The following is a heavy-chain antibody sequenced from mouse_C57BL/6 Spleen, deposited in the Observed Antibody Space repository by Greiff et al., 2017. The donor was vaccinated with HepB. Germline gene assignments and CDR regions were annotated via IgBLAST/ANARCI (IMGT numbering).Heavy chain of an antibody. CDR3: AAYYEGYYAMDY. J-gene: IGHJ4*01. V-gene: IGHV1-42*01. CDR2: INTSTGGT. Sequence: EVQLQQSGPELVKPGASVKISCKASGYSFTGYYMNWVKQSPEKSLEWIGEINTSTGGTTYNQKFKAKATLTVDKSSSTAYMQLKRLTSEDSAVYYCAAYYEGYYAMDYWGQGTSVTVSS. D-gene: IGHD2-10*01. CDR1: GYSFTGYY.